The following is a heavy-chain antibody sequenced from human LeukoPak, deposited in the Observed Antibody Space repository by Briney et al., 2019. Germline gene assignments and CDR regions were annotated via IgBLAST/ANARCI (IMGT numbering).Heavy chain of an antibody. J-gene: IGHJ4*02. CDR1: GYTFTGYY. CDR2: INPNSGGT. V-gene: IGHV1-2*02. Sequence: AASVKVSCKASGYTFTGYYMHWVRQAPGQGLEWMGWINPNSGGTNYAQKFQGRVTMTRDTSISTAYMELSRLRSDDTAVYYCARAYYYDSSGYPPHFDYWGQGTLVTVSS. D-gene: IGHD3-22*01. CDR3: ARAYYYDSSGYPPHFDY.